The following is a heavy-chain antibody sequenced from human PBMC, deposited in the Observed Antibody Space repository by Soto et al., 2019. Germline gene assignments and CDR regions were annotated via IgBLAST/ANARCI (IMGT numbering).Heavy chain of an antibody. V-gene: IGHV4-39*01. Sequence: QVQLQESGPGLVKPSETLSVTCTVSGASISSSTYYWAWIRQSPGRGLEWIGTIDYSGDNYYNPSLKSRVTISADTSKNQLSLKVTSVTVADTAVYFCARQSRPLRRSSFDLWGRGTLVIVSS. CDR3: ARQSRPLRRSSFDL. D-gene: IGHD1-26*01. CDR1: GASISSSTYY. J-gene: IGHJ4*02. CDR2: IDYSGDN.